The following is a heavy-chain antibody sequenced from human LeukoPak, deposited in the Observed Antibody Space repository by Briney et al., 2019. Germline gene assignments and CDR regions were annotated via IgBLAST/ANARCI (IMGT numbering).Heavy chain of an antibody. CDR2: IYYSGST. D-gene: IGHD6-6*01. CDR1: GGSISSYY. J-gene: IGHJ5*02. V-gene: IGHV4-59*01. CDR3: ARDKALVGAARPRRWFDP. Sequence: PSETLSLTCTVSGGSISSYYWSWIRQPPGKGLEWIGYIYYSGSTNHNPSLKSRVTISVDTSKDQFSLKLSSVTAADTAVYYCARDKALVGAARPRRWFDPWGQGTLVTVSS.